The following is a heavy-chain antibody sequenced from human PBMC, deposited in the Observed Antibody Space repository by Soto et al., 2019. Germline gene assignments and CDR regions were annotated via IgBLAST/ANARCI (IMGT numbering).Heavy chain of an antibody. CDR1: GFTFSDSA. CDR3: SKPLGATRTFDY. D-gene: IGHD1-26*01. V-gene: IGHV3-23*01. CDR2: ITFNGGST. Sequence: GGSLRLSCAASGFTFSDSAMTWVRQTPGKGLEYVSSITFNGGSTYYADSVKGRFTISRDNSKNTLYLQMNSLRAEDTAVYYCSKPLGATRTFDYGGKGTLVTVPS. J-gene: IGHJ4*02.